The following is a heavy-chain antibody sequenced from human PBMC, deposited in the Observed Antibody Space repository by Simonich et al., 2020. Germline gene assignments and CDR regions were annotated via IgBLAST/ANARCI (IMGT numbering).Heavy chain of an antibody. D-gene: IGHD2-2*01. CDR2: LHPNRGCK. CDR1: GYTFTGYY. CDR3: ARDPVVPAAIRNAFDI. J-gene: IGHJ3*02. Sequence: QVQLVQSGAEVKKPGASVKVSCKASGYTFTGYYMHWVRQAPGQGYGGWGWLHPNRGCKNDEPTIQGRVTITRDTSISTAYMELSRLRSDDTAVYYCARDPVVPAAIRNAFDIWGQGTMVTVSS. V-gene: IGHV1-2*02.